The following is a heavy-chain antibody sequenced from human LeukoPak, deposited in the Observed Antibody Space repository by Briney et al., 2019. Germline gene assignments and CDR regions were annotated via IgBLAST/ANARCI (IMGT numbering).Heavy chain of an antibody. V-gene: IGHV3-30*18. D-gene: IGHD3-3*01. Sequence: GGSLRLSCAASGFTFKTHAVSWVRQAPGKGLEWVAVISYDGSNKYYADSVKGRFTISRDNSKNTLYLQMNSLRAEDTAVYYCAKDNNFSYYYYGMDVWGQGTTVTVSS. CDR3: AKDNNFSYYYYGMDV. CDR1: GFTFKTHA. CDR2: ISYDGSNK. J-gene: IGHJ6*02.